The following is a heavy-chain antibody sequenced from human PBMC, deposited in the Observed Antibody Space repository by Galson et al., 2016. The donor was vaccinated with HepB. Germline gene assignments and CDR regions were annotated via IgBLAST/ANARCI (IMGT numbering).Heavy chain of an antibody. CDR3: AKSGIESGNYAFRGRFFDY. J-gene: IGHJ4*02. Sequence: SLRLSCAASGFTFNNYAISWVRQAPGKGLEWVAAVSGRGDFTVYADSLTGRFTISRDNSRGTVSLQINSLGAEDTAMYYCAKSGIESGNYAFRGRFFDYWGQGTLVTVSS. CDR2: VSGRGDFT. V-gene: IGHV3-23*01. D-gene: IGHD1-26*01. CDR1: GFTFNNYA.